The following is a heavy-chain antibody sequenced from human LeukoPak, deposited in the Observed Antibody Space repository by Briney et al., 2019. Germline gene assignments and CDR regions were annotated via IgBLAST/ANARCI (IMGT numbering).Heavy chain of an antibody. J-gene: IGHJ4*02. D-gene: IGHD1-26*01. V-gene: IGHV3-66*01. CDR1: GFTVSSNY. CDR2: IYSGGST. CDR3: AKDFRWEPTSDY. Sequence: GGSLRLSCAASGFTVSSNYMSWVRQAPGKGLEWVSVIYSGGSTYYADSVKGRFTISRDNSKNTLYLQMNSLRAEDTAVYYCAKDFRWEPTSDYWGQGTLVTVSS.